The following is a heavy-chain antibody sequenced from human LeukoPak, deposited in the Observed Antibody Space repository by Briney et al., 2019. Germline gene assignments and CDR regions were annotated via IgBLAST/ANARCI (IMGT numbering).Heavy chain of an antibody. CDR2: IYSSGST. Sequence: PSETLSLTCTVSGGSINNYYWSWIRQPAGKGLEWIGLIYSSGSTSYNPSLKSRVTMSVDTSKKQFSLRLSSVTAADTAVYYCAKTPIYYFDNSGYYNWGQGTLVTVSS. D-gene: IGHD3-22*01. CDR1: GGSINNYY. J-gene: IGHJ4*02. V-gene: IGHV4-4*07. CDR3: AKTPIYYFDNSGYYN.